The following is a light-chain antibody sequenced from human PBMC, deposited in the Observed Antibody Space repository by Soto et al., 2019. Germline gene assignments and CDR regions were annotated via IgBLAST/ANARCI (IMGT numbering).Light chain of an antibody. J-gene: IGKJ4*01. V-gene: IGKV1-16*01. CDR2: GAS. CDR1: QGISTY. Sequence: DIHFTHSPSSLSASIVYRVTITCRASQGISTYLAWFQQKPGKAPNSLIYGASSLLSGVPSRFSGSRFGTDFTLTISHLQPEDFATYYSLPYRSYPLTFGGGTKVDIK. CDR3: LPYRSYPLT.